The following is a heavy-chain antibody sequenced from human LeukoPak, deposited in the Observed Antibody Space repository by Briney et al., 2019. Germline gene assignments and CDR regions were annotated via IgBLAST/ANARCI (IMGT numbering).Heavy chain of an antibody. V-gene: IGHV4-31*03. Sequence: SETLSLTCTVSGGSISSGGHYWSWIRPPPGKGLEWIGYIYYSGSTYYHPSLKSRVTISVDTSKNQFSLKLSSVTAADTAVYYCGTMEDDYWGQGTLVTVSS. CDR3: GTMEDDY. D-gene: IGHD3-10*01. CDR2: IYYSGST. J-gene: IGHJ4*02. CDR1: GGSISSGGHY.